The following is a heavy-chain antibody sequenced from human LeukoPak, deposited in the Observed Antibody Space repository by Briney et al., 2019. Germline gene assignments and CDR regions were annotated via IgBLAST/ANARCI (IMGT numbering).Heavy chain of an antibody. Sequence: YGPTLVKPTQTLTLTCTFSGFSLTTSGVGVGWIRQPPGKALEWLALIYWDDDKRYSPFLKSRLTITKDTSTDQVVLTMTNMDPVDTATYYCAHSLVRQRSPPFDYWGQGTLVTVSS. CDR2: IYWDDDK. V-gene: IGHV2-5*02. J-gene: IGHJ4*02. CDR1: GFSLTTSGVG. CDR3: AHSLVRQRSPPFDY. D-gene: IGHD3-10*01.